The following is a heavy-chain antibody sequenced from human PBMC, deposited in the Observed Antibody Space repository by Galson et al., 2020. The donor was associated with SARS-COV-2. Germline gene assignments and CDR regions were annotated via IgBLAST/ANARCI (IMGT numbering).Heavy chain of an antibody. Sequence: ETSETLSLTCAVYGGSFSGYYWSWIRQPPGKGLEWIGEINHSGSTNYNPSLKSRVTISVDTSKNQFSLKLSSVTAADTAVYYCARGEWDYDYGDYGFRDRRDVWWQGTTVTVSS. CDR1: GGSFSGYY. CDR2: INHSGST. V-gene: IGHV4-34*01. J-gene: IGHJ6*01. CDR3: ARGEWDYDYGDYGFRDRRDV. D-gene: IGHD4-17*01.